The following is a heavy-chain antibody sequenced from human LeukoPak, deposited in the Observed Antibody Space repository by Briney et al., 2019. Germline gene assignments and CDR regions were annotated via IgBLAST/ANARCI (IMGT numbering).Heavy chain of an antibody. J-gene: IGHJ6*02. CDR3: ARAPPPLRGRYYYYGMDV. Sequence: GGSLRLSCAASGFTFSSYAMSWVRQAPGKGLEWVSAISGSGGSTYYADSVKGRFTISRDNSKNTLYLQMNSLRAGDTAVYYCARAPPPLRGRYYYYGMDVWGQGTTVTVSS. CDR1: GFTFSSYA. V-gene: IGHV3-23*01. CDR2: ISGSGGST. D-gene: IGHD5-24*01.